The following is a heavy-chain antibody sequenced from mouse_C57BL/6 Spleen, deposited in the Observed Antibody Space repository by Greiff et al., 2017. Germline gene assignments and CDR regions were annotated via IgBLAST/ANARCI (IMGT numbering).Heavy chain of an antibody. J-gene: IGHJ1*03. Sequence: VQLQQSGAELVKPGASVKISCKASGYAFSSYWMNWVKQRPGKGLEWIGQIYPGDGDTNYNGKFKGKATLTADKSSSTAYMQLSSLTSEDSAVYFCARKPTGTMYFDVWGTGTTVTVSS. CDR2: IYPGDGDT. D-gene: IGHD4-1*02. V-gene: IGHV1-80*01. CDR1: GYAFSSYW. CDR3: ARKPTGTMYFDV.